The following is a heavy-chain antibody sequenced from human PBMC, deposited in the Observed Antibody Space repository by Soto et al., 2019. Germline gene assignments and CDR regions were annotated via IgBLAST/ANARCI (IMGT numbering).Heavy chain of an antibody. CDR2: ISAFNGDT. V-gene: IGHV1-18*04. D-gene: IGHD6-25*01. J-gene: IGHJ4*02. CDR3: TREAGWQRMVPYD. CDR1: GYTFTSYG. Sequence: QVQLVQSGTEVKKSGASVNVSCKAFGYTFTSYGFSWGRQVPGQGLEWLGWISAFNGDTQYAQTMKGRLTVTTDTSTTTVHMELRSLTPADTAVYYCTREAGWQRMVPYDWGQGTLVTVS.